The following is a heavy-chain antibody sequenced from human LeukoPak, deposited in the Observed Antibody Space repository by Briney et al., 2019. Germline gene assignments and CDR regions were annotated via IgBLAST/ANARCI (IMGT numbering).Heavy chain of an antibody. Sequence: GGSLRLSCAASGFTFSSYNMNWVRQAPGKGLEWVSFISSSSSTIYYADSVKGRFTISRDNSKNTLYLQMNSLRAEDTAVYYCARDRPTYCGGDCSFGYWGQGTLVTVSS. V-gene: IGHV3-48*01. J-gene: IGHJ4*02. CDR3: ARDRPTYCGGDCSFGY. CDR2: ISSSSSTI. CDR1: GFTFSSYN. D-gene: IGHD2-21*02.